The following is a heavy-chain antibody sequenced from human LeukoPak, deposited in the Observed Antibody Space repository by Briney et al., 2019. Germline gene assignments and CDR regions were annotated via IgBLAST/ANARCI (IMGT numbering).Heavy chain of an antibody. Sequence: QTGGSLRLSCAASGFTFSSYWMSWVRQAPGKGLEWVANIKQDGSEKYYVDSVKGRFTISRDNAKNSLYLQMNSLRAEDTAVYYCARGVPYGSGGGYFDYWGQGTLVTVSS. D-gene: IGHD3-10*01. V-gene: IGHV3-7*01. CDR3: ARGVPYGSGGGYFDY. CDR2: IKQDGSEK. J-gene: IGHJ4*02. CDR1: GFTFSSYW.